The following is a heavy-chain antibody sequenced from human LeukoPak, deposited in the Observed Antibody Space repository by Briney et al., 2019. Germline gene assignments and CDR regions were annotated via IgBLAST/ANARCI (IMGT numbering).Heavy chain of an antibody. D-gene: IGHD4-17*01. Sequence: GVSRRLSCAASRFTFNIYSMIGVSQAPGKGLEGVLAISGSGGSTCYADSVKGRFTMSRDNSKNTLYLQKNSMRAEDTAVYYCAKDGRAYDYGDYGYFQHWGQGTLVTVSS. J-gene: IGHJ1*01. CDR2: ISGSGGST. V-gene: IGHV3-23*01. CDR3: AKDGRAYDYGDYGYFQH. CDR1: RFTFNIYS.